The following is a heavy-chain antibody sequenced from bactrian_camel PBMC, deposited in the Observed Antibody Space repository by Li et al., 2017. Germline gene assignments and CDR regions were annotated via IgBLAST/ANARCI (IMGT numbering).Heavy chain of an antibody. CDR1: VDTIGRYC. CDR2: IESDGST. CDR3: VADQFCPRKIRDHGLGALPLTFRY. Sequence: HVQLVESGGGSVQVGGSLRLSCVASVDTIGRYCMGWFRQIPDKEREGVAGIESDGSTSYADSVKGRFTVSKDKATLHLQMNSLKVEDTGMYYCVADQFCPRKIRDHGLGALPLTFRYWGQGTQVTVS. J-gene: IGHJ6*01. D-gene: IGHD5*01. V-gene: IGHV3S55*01.